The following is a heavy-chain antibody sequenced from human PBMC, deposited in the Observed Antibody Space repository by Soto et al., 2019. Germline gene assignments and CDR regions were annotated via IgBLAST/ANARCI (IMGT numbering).Heavy chain of an antibody. CDR2: ISGSGGST. D-gene: IGHD6-19*01. Sequence: EVQLLESGGGLVQPGGSLRLSCAASGFTFSSYAMSWVRQAPGKGLEWVSAISGSGGSTYYADSVKGRFTISRDNSKNTLYLQMNSLRAEDTAVYYCAKDRLDSSGWYGGGYYYYGMDVWGQGTTVTVSS. J-gene: IGHJ6*02. V-gene: IGHV3-23*01. CDR3: AKDRLDSSGWYGGGYYYYGMDV. CDR1: GFTFSSYA.